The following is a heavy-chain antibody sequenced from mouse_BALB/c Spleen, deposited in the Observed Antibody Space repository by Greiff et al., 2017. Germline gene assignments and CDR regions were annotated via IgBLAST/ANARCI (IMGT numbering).Heavy chain of an antibody. CDR1: GFTFSSYA. D-gene: IGHD1-1*01. CDR3: AREGFPYGSSPFAY. CDR2: ISSGGSN. Sequence: EVKLVESGGGLVKPGGSLKLSCAASGFTFSSYAMSWVRQTPEKRLEWVASISSGGSNYYPDSVKGRFTISRDNARNILYLQMSSLRSEDTAMYYCAREGFPYGSSPFAYWGQGTLVTVSA. J-gene: IGHJ3*01. V-gene: IGHV5-6-5*01.